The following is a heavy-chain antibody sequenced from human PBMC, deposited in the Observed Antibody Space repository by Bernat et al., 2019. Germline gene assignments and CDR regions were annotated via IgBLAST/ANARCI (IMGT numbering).Heavy chain of an antibody. J-gene: IGHJ6*02. D-gene: IGHD6-13*01. CDR1: GYTFTSYG. Sequence: QVQLVQSGAEVKKPGASVKVSCKASGYTFTSYGISWVRQAPGQGLEWMGWISAYNGNTNYAQKLQGRVPMTTDTSTSTAYMELRSLRSDDPAVYYCARDRAAAGLKDYYYYYGMDVWGQGTTVTVSS. CDR2: ISAYNGNT. CDR3: ARDRAAAGLKDYYYYYGMDV. V-gene: IGHV1-18*04.